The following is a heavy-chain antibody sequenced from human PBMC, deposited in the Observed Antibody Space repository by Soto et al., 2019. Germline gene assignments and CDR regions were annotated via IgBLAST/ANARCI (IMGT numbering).Heavy chain of an antibody. D-gene: IGHD2-21*02. CDR2: IYWDDDK. V-gene: IGHV2-5*02. CDR1: GFSLSTGGVG. J-gene: IGHJ6*02. CDR3: AHSRCGGDCLQSYSSHYSYGMDV. Sequence: QITLKESGPSLVKPTQTLTLTCTFSGFSLSTGGVGVGWIRQPPGKALEWLALIYWDDDKRYSPSLRSRLTLTKYTSKNLLVLTMTNMDPVDTATYYCAHSRCGGDCLQSYSSHYSYGMDVWGQGTTVTVSS.